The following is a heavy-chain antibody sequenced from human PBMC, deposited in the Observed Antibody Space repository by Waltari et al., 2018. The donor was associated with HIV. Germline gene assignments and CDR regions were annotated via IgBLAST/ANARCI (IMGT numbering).Heavy chain of an antibody. CDR2: IYPFYSDT. CDR3: ARLFYYDTTGYINNAFDI. Sequence: EVQLVQSGAEVRKSGESLKISCKASGYTFTNYWIAWVRQMSGEGLEWMGNIYPFYSDTRYNPSFEGQITISADKSLATAYLEWSNLNASDAAIYYCARLFYYDTTGYINNAFDIWGQGTVVTVS. J-gene: IGHJ3*02. V-gene: IGHV5-51*03. D-gene: IGHD3-22*01. CDR1: GYTFTNYW.